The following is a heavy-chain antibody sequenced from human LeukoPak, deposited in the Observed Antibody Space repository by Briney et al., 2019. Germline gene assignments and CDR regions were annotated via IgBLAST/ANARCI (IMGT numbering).Heavy chain of an antibody. Sequence: GGSLRLSCAGAGCACSTYAMDWVRQAPGKGPGGVSSISGDSAYIYYADSVRGRFPVSRENARNSLYLHMNRLKAEDTAVYYCARSTRISWSYFGFWGQGTLVTVSS. D-gene: IGHD6-13*01. CDR3: ARSTRISWSYFGF. V-gene: IGHV3-21*04. CDR2: ISGDSAYI. CDR1: GCACSTYA. J-gene: IGHJ4*02.